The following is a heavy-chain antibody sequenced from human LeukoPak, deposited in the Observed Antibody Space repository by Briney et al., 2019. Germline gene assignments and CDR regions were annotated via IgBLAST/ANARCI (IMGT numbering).Heavy chain of an antibody. CDR2: IKQDGNEK. D-gene: IGHD2-15*01. CDR1: GFSFSSWW. J-gene: IGHJ4*02. CDR3: VREDRSCYYY. V-gene: IGHV3-7*03. Sequence: PGGSLRLSCVASGFSFSSWWMSWVRQAPGKGLEWVANIKQDGNEKFYVDSVKGRFTISRDNDKNSLYLQMNSLRAEDTAVYYCVREDRSCYYYRGQGTLVTVSS.